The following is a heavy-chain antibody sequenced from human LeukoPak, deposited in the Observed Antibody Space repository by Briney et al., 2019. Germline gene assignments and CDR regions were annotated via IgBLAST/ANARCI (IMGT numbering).Heavy chain of an antibody. J-gene: IGHJ4*02. CDR3: AKGTSSGWYFDY. Sequence: PGGSLRLSCAASGFTFSSYGMHWVRQAPGKGLEWVSFIRYDGSNKYYADSVKGRFTISRDNSKNTLYLQMNSLRAEDTAVYYCAKGTSSGWYFDYWGQGTLVTVSS. D-gene: IGHD6-19*01. CDR2: IRYDGSNK. V-gene: IGHV3-30*02. CDR1: GFTFSSYG.